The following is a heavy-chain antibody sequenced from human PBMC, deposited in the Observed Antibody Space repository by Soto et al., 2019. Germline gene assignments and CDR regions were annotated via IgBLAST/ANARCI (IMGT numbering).Heavy chain of an antibody. J-gene: IGHJ5*02. Sequence: ASVKVSCKASGYTFTSYVLHWVRQAPGQRLEWMGWINAGNGNTKYSQKFQGRVTITRDTSASTAYMELSSLRSEDTAVYYCARVVTARSWFDPWGQGTLVTVSS. CDR3: ARVVTARSWFDP. CDR1: GYTFTSYV. D-gene: IGHD2-21*02. CDR2: INAGNGNT. V-gene: IGHV1-3*01.